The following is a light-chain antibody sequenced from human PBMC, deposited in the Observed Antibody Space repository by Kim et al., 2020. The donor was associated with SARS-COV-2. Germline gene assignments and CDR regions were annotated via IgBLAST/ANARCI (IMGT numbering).Light chain of an antibody. CDR3: QQFGSSLYT. V-gene: IGKV3-20*01. Sequence: EIVLTQSPGTLSLSPGERASLSCRASQSITKNYLAWYQQKPGQAPRLLIYGDSKRAPGIPDRFSGSGSGTDFTLIISRLEPEDFAVYYCQQFGSSLYTFGQGTNLEI. CDR2: GDS. CDR1: QSITKNY. J-gene: IGKJ2*01.